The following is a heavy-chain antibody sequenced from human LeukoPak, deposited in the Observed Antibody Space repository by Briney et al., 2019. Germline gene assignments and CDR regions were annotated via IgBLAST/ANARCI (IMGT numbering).Heavy chain of an antibody. Sequence: AGGSLRLSCAASGFTFSSYAMSWVRQAPGKGLEWVSAISGGGGSTYYADSVKGRFTISRDNSKNTLYLQMNSLRAEDTAVYYCAKIPSYYGISYFDYWGQGTLVTVSS. CDR3: AKIPSYYGISYFDY. CDR1: GFTFSSYA. J-gene: IGHJ4*02. V-gene: IGHV3-23*01. D-gene: IGHD3-9*01. CDR2: ISGGGGST.